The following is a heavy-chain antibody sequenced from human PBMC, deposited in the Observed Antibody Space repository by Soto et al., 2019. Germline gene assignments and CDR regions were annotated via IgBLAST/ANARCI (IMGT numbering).Heavy chain of an antibody. CDR3: AREDYYDSSGPFDY. V-gene: IGHV3-33*01. D-gene: IGHD3-22*01. CDR1: GFTFSSYG. CDR2: IWYDGSNK. J-gene: IGHJ4*02. Sequence: QVQLVESGGGVVQPGRSLRLSCAASGFTFSSYGMHWVRQAPGKGLEWVAVIWYDGSNKYYADSVKGRFTISRDNSKNTLYLQMNSLRAEDTVVYYCAREDYYDSSGPFDYWGQGTLVTVSS.